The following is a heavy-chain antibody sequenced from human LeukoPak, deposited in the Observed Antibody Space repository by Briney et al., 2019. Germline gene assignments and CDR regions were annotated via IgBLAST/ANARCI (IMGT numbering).Heavy chain of an antibody. V-gene: IGHV4-61*05. CDR3: ARGRGVGATTYYYYGMDV. CDR1: GGSISSSSYY. D-gene: IGHD1-26*01. Sequence: PSETLSLTCTVSGGSISSSSYYWGWIRQPPGKGLEWIGYIYYSGSTNYNPSLKSRVTISVDTSKNQFSLKLSSVTAADTAVYYCARGRGVGATTYYYYGMDVWGQGTTVTVSS. J-gene: IGHJ6*02. CDR2: IYYSGST.